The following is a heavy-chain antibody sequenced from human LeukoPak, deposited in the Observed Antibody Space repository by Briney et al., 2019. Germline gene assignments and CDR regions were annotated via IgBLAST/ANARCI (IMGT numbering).Heavy chain of an antibody. Sequence: PGGSLRLSCAASGFTFSSYAMSWVRQAPGKGLEWVSAISGSGGSTYYADSVKGRFTISRDNSKNTLYLQMNSLRAEDTAVYYCAKDERPLGDWELPLFHYWGQGTLVTVSS. D-gene: IGHD1-26*01. J-gene: IGHJ4*02. CDR1: GFTFSSYA. V-gene: IGHV3-23*01. CDR3: AKDERPLGDWELPLFHY. CDR2: ISGSGGST.